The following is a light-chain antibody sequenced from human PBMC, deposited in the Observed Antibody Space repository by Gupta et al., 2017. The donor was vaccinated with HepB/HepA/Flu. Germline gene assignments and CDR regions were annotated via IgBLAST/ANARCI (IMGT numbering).Light chain of an antibody. CDR2: KAS. J-gene: IGKJ3*01. Sequence: DIQMTQSPSTLSAYVGDRVTITCRASQTVNSWLAWYQQKPGKAPQLLIYKASNLESGVPPRFSGSGSETEFTLTISSLQPEDSATYYCQQYNSYSGFTFGPGTKVDIK. V-gene: IGKV1-5*03. CDR1: QTVNSW. CDR3: QQYNSYSGFT.